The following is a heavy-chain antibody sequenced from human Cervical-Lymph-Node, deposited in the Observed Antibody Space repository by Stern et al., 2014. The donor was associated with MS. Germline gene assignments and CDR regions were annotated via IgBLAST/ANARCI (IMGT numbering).Heavy chain of an antibody. Sequence: VQLEESGAEVRKPGSSVTVSCKASGGSFITHAFSWVRQAPGHGLEWMGGIIPLFGSAHYAQKLQGRLTLIADKATTTAYMELNSLTTEDTAVYYCATDGEMTTIGLQYWGQGTLVAVSS. CDR1: GGSFITHA. J-gene: IGHJ4*02. CDR2: IIPLFGSA. CDR3: ATDGEMTTIGLQY. V-gene: IGHV1-69*06. D-gene: IGHD5-24*01.